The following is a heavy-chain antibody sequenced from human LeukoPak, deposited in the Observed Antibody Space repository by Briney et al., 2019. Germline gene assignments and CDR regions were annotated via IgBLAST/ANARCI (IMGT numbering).Heavy chain of an antibody. CDR2: IIPIFGTA. CDR3: ASYPVGASPYYYYMDV. V-gene: IGHV1-69*05. D-gene: IGHD1-26*01. Sequence: ASVKVSCKASGGTFSSYAISWVRQAPGQGLEWMGGIIPIFGTANYAQKFQGRVTITTDESTSTAYMELSSLRSEDTAVYYCASYPVGASPYYYYMDVWGKGTTVTVSS. J-gene: IGHJ6*03. CDR1: GGTFSSYA.